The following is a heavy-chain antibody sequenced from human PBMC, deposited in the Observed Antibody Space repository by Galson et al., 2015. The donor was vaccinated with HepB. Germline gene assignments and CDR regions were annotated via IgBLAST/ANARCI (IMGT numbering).Heavy chain of an antibody. Sequence: PRLSCATSGFTFTSYNLHWVRQSPVKGLEWLAIISDDGKTGFYADSVKGRFTISRDNSKNTLSLQMNSLRPEDTAVYYCARDSKWNYDYWGQGTLVTVSS. V-gene: IGHV3-30*16. D-gene: IGHD1-26*01. CDR2: ISDDGKTG. CDR3: ARDSKWNYDY. J-gene: IGHJ4*02. CDR1: GFTFTSYN.